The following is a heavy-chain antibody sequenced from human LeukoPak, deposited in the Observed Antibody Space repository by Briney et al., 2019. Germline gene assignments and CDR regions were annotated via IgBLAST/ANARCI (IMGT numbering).Heavy chain of an antibody. D-gene: IGHD4-23*01. CDR3: VGGRWTTVVTGDFDY. V-gene: IGHV3-74*01. J-gene: IGHJ4*02. Sequence: GRSLRLSRVVPGLTFNRHWKHCVPQAPGKGWVWVSHISNDESSTNYAESVKGRLTISRDNAQSTWYLDMNSLREKNTPFLYSVGGRWTTVVTGDFDYWGQGTLVTVSS. CDR1: GLTFNRHW. CDR2: ISNDESST.